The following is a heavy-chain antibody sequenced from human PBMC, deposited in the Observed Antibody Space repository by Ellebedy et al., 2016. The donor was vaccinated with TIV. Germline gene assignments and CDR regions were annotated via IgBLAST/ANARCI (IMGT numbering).Heavy chain of an antibody. CDR2: ISNSGSTI. D-gene: IGHD2-2*01. Sequence: GGSLRLSCAASGFTFSDYYMIWIRQAPGKGLEWVSYISNSGSTIYYADSVKGRFTISRDNTKNSLSLQMNSLGGEDTAVYYRARDARFIDQQHNWFDPWGQGTLVTVSS. CDR1: GFTFSDYY. V-gene: IGHV3-11*01. J-gene: IGHJ5*02. CDR3: ARDARFIDQQHNWFDP.